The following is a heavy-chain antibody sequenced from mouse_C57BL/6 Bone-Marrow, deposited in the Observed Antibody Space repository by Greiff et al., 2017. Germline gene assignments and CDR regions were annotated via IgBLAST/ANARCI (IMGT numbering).Heavy chain of an antibody. Sequence: VKLQQPGAELVKPGASVKMSCKASGYTFTSYWITWVKQRPGQGLEWIGDIYPGSGSTNYNEKFKSKATLTVDTSSSTAYMQLSSLTSEDSAVYYCARKGNRSNSWYFDVWGTGTTVTVSS. CDR3: ARKGNRSNSWYFDV. J-gene: IGHJ1*03. CDR2: IYPGSGST. D-gene: IGHD2-5*01. V-gene: IGHV1-55*01. CDR1: GYTFTSYW.